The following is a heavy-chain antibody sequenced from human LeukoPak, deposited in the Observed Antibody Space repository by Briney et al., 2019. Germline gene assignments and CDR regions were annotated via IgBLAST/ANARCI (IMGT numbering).Heavy chain of an antibody. D-gene: IGHD2-2*01. Sequence: ASVKVSCKASGYTFTSYDINWVRQATGQGLEWMGWMNPNSGGTNYAQKFQGRVTMTRDTSISTAYMELSRLRSDDTAVYYCASGYCSSTSCHGFIDYWGQGTLVTVSS. CDR3: ASGYCSSTSCHGFIDY. J-gene: IGHJ4*02. V-gene: IGHV1-2*02. CDR2: MNPNSGGT. CDR1: GYTFTSYD.